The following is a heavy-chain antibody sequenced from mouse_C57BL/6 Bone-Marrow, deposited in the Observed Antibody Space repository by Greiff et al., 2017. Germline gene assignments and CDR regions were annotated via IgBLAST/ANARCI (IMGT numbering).Heavy chain of an antibody. V-gene: IGHV1-55*01. CDR3: ARDYDYGFDY. Sequence: QVQLQQPGAELVKPGASVKMSCTASGFTFTGYWITWVKQRPGQGLEWIGDICPGSGSTNYHEKFKSTATLAIDTSSSTAYMQLSSLTSEDSAVYYCARDYDYGFDYWGQGTTLTVSS. CDR2: ICPGSGST. D-gene: IGHD2-4*01. J-gene: IGHJ2*01. CDR1: GFTFTGYW.